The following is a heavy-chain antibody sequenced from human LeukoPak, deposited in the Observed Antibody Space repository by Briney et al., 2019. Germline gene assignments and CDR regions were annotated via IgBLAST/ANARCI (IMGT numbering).Heavy chain of an antibody. CDR2: ISGSGDNT. D-gene: IGHD2-15*01. Sequence: GGSLRLSCAASGFTFSSYGMSWVRQAPGKGLEWVSDISGSGDNTYYADSVKGRFTISRDSSKNTLYLQMNSLRAEDTAVYYCAKGFVVVVSATQSSWFDPWGQGTLVTVSS. CDR1: GFTFSSYG. CDR3: AKGFVVVVSATQSSWFDP. V-gene: IGHV3-23*01. J-gene: IGHJ5*02.